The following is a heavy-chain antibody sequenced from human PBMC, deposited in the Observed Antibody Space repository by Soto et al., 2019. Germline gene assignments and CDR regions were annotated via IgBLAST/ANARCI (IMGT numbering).Heavy chain of an antibody. V-gene: IGHV4-39*01. CDR1: GGSISSYY. J-gene: IGHJ4*02. D-gene: IGHD7-27*01. CDR2: IYYSGST. CDR3: ARRWGYSFDY. Sequence: SETLSLTCTVSGGSISSYYWGWIRRPPGKGLEWIGSIYYSGSTYYNPSLKSRVTISVDTSKNQFSLKLSSVTAADTAVYYCARRWGYSFDYWGQGTLVTVCS.